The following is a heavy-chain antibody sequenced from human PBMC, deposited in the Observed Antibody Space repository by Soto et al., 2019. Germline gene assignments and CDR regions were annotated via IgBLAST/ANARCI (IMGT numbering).Heavy chain of an antibody. Sequence: SAKLSCKASGYTVTGYYMHWPRQAPGQGLEWMGWINPNSGGTNYAQKFQGWVTMTRDTSISTAYMELSRLRSDDTALFYWGRQVGGSYPYFDCWGPGTLVPFSS. V-gene: IGHV1-2*04. CDR2: INPNSGGT. CDR1: GYTVTGYY. D-gene: IGHD1-26*01. CDR3: GRQVGGSYPYFDC. J-gene: IGHJ4*02.